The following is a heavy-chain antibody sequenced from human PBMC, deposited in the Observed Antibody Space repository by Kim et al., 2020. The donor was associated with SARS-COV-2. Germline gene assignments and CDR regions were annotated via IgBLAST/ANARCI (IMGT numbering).Heavy chain of an antibody. CDR3: AKFDSSGTYYYYYYGMDV. CDR1: GFTFSSYG. J-gene: IGHJ6*02. Sequence: GGSLRLSCAASGFTFSSYGMHWVRQAPGKGLEWVAVISYDGSNKYYADSVKGRFTISRDNSKNTLYLQMNSLRAEDTAVYYCAKFDSSGTYYYYYYGMDVWGQGTTVTVSS. D-gene: IGHD3-22*01. CDR2: ISYDGSNK. V-gene: IGHV3-30*18.